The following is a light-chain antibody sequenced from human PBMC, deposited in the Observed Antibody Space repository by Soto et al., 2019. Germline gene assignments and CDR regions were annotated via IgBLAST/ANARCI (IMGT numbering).Light chain of an antibody. J-gene: IGKJ1*01. Sequence: DIQMTQSPSSLSASGGDSVPIPCRASQNIGVYLNWYQQKPGKAPELLIHAASSLQSGVPSTFSGSGSGTDFALTISSLQPEDFATYYCHQTAANPWTFAQGTKVDI. V-gene: IGKV1-39*01. CDR1: QNIGVY. CDR2: AAS. CDR3: HQTAANPWT.